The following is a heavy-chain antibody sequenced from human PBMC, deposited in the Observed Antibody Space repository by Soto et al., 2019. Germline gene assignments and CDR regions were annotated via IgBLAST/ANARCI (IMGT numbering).Heavy chain of an antibody. J-gene: IGHJ5*02. V-gene: IGHV3-48*02. D-gene: IGHD3-10*01. Sequence: GGSLRLSCAASGFTFSSYSMNWVRQAPGKGLEWVSYISSSSSTIYYADSVKGRFTISRDNAKNSLYLQMNSLRDEDTAVYYCAEAGEYYGSGSYYKLYNWFDPWGQGTLVTVSS. CDR2: ISSSSSTI. CDR3: AEAGEYYGSGSYYKLYNWFDP. CDR1: GFTFSSYS.